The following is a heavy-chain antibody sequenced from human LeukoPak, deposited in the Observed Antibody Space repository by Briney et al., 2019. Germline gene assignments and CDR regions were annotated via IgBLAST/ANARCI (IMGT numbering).Heavy chain of an antibody. CDR1: GYTFTGYY. Sequence: GASVKVSCKASGYTFTGYYMHWVRQAPGQGLEWMGWINPNSGGTNYAQKFQGRVTMTRDMSISTAYMELSRLRSDDTAVYYCARAYYDFWSAASNWFDPWGQGTLVTVSS. V-gene: IGHV1-2*02. CDR2: INPNSGGT. D-gene: IGHD3-3*01. CDR3: ARAYYDFWSAASNWFDP. J-gene: IGHJ5*02.